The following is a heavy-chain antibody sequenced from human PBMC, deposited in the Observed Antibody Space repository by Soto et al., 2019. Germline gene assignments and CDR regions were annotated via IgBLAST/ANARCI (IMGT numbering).Heavy chain of an antibody. Sequence: QVQLVQSGAEVKKPGSSVKVSCKASGGTFSTYVISWVRQAPGQGLEWMGGIIPVFATTNYAQKFQGRVTITADESTRTGYMELNSLRSEDTAVYYCARGRIAGAATDFSYSGMDVWGQGTSVTVSS. CDR2: IIPVFATT. J-gene: IGHJ6*02. D-gene: IGHD1-26*01. CDR3: ARGRIAGAATDFSYSGMDV. V-gene: IGHV1-69*12. CDR1: GGTFSTYV.